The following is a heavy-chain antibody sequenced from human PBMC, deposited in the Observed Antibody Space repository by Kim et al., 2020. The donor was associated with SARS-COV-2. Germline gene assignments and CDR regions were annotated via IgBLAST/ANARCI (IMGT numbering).Heavy chain of an antibody. D-gene: IGHD6-13*01. V-gene: IGHV1-69*13. J-gene: IGHJ6*02. CDR3: ARGGSSSWLEYYYYGMDV. CDR2: IIPIFGTA. CDR1: GGTFSSYA. Sequence: SVKVSCKASGGTFSSYAISWVRQAPGQGLEWMGGIIPIFGTANYAQKFQGRVTITADESTSTAYMELSSLRSEDTAVYYCARGGSSSWLEYYYYGMDVWGQGTTVTVSS.